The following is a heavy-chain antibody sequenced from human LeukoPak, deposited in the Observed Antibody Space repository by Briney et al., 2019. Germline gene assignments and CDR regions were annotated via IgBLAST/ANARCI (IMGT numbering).Heavy chain of an antibody. CDR2: TSGSI. Sequence: SETLSLTCAVSGASISSHYWSWIRQPPGKGLEWIGYTSGSISDNPSLKSRVAVSVDPSQNQVSLSLTSVTAADTAVYYCARVLAIFGLDTTDFYMDVWGKGTPVTVSS. CDR1: GASISSHY. CDR3: ARVLAIFGLDTTDFYMDV. V-gene: IGHV4-59*11. D-gene: IGHD3/OR15-3a*01. J-gene: IGHJ6*03.